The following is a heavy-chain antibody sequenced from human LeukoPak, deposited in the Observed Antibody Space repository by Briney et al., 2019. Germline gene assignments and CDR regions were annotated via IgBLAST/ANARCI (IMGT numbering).Heavy chain of an antibody. CDR1: GGTFSSYA. CDR2: IIPILGIA. J-gene: IGHJ3*02. Sequence: ASVKVSCKASGGTFSSYAISWVRQAPGQGLEWMGRIIPILGIANYAQKFQGRVTITADKSTSTAYMELSSLRSEDTAVYYCARDIVATAYAFDIWGQGTMVTVSS. V-gene: IGHV1-69*04. CDR3: ARDIVATAYAFDI. D-gene: IGHD5-12*01.